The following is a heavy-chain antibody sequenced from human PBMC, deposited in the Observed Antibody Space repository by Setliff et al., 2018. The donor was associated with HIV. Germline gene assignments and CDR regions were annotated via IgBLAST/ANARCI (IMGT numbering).Heavy chain of an antibody. J-gene: IGHJ4*02. CDR3: ARGSYTVRIDY. V-gene: IGHV4-61*02. CDR2: IYSNVRT. CDR1: GGSITSGSYY. Sequence: RLSETLSLTCTVSGGSITSGSYYWSWIRQPAGKGLEWIGRIYSNVRTTHNPSLKSRVTISRDTSENQFSLRLSSVTAADTAVYYCARGSYTVRIDYWGQGTRVTVSS. D-gene: IGHD3-10*01.